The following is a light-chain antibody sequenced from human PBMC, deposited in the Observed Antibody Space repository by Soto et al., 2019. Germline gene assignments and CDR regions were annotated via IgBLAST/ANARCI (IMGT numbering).Light chain of an antibody. CDR3: QQYNSYRYT. J-gene: IGKJ2*01. Sequence: DIQMTQSPSTLSASVGDRVTITCRASQTISSWLAWYQQKPGKAPKLLIYDASSLESGVPSRFSGSGSGTDFTPTISSLQPDDFATYYCQQYNSYRYTFGQGTKLEIK. V-gene: IGKV1-5*01. CDR2: DAS. CDR1: QTISSW.